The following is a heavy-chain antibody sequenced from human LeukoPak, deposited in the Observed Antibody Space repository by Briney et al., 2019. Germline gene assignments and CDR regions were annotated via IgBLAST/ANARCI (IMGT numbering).Heavy chain of an antibody. CDR1: GYTFTSYA. CDR3: ARGSELYYYDSSGYQYYYYMDV. Sequence: ASVKVSCKASGYTFTSYAMNWVRQAPGQGLEWMGWINANTGNPTYAQGFTGRFVFSLDTSVSTAHLQISSLKAEDTAVYYCARGSELYYYDSSGYQYYYYMDVWGKGTTVTVSS. D-gene: IGHD3-22*01. V-gene: IGHV7-4-1*02. CDR2: INANTGNP. J-gene: IGHJ6*03.